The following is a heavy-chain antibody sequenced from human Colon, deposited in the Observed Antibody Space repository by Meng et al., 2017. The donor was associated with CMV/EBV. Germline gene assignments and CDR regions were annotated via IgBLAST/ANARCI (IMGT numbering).Heavy chain of an antibody. D-gene: IGHD2-2*01. CDR3: ARETSSPAIYYYYYGMDV. J-gene: IGHJ6*02. CDR2: MYSNGAR. Sequence: GGSLRLSCAAFGFTVSSNYMTWVRQAPGKGLEWVSIMYSNGARYYADSVKGRFTISRDNSKNTLYLQMYNLRAEDTAVYYCARETSSPAIYYYYYGMDVWGQGTTVTVSS. V-gene: IGHV3-53*01. CDR1: GFTVSSNY.